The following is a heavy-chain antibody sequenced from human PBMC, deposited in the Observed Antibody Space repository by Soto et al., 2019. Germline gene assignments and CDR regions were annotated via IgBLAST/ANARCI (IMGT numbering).Heavy chain of an antibody. CDR3: ARDGVVTRRLDY. Sequence: QVQLQQWGAGLLKPSETLSLTCAVYGGSFSGYYWSWIRQPPGKGLEWIGEINHSGSTNYNPSLKSRXXIXVXXSKTQFSLKLSSVTAADTAVYYCARDGVVTRRLDYWGQGTLVTVSS. CDR2: INHSGST. V-gene: IGHV4-34*01. J-gene: IGHJ4*02. D-gene: IGHD2-21*02. CDR1: GGSFSGYY.